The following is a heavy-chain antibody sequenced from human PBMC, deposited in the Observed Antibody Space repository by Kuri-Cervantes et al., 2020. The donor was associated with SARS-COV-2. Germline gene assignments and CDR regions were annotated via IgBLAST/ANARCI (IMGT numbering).Heavy chain of an antibody. V-gene: IGHV3-7*01. CDR3: ARDLPAYDSSGYGAFDI. J-gene: IGHJ3*02. CDR1: GFTFSSYW. CDR2: IKQDGSEK. D-gene: IGHD3-22*01. Sequence: GGSLRLSCAASGFTFSSYWMSWVRQAPGKGLEWVANIKQDGSEKYYVDSVKGRFTVSRDNAKNSLYLQMNSLRAEDTAVYYCARDLPAYDSSGYGAFDIWGQGTMVTVSS.